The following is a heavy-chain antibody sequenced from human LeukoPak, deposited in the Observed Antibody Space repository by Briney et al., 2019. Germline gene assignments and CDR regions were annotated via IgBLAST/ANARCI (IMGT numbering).Heavy chain of an antibody. V-gene: IGHV3-33*01. D-gene: IGHD2-2*01. CDR3: ASDSCSSTSCYGGYSFDY. CDR2: IWYDGSNK. CDR1: GFTFSSYG. Sequence: GSLRLSCAASGFTFSSYGMHWVRQAPGKGLEWVAVIWYDGSNKYYADSVKGRFTISRDNSKNTLYLQMNSLRAEDTAVYYCASDSCSSTSCYGGYSFDYWGQGTLVTVSS. J-gene: IGHJ4*02.